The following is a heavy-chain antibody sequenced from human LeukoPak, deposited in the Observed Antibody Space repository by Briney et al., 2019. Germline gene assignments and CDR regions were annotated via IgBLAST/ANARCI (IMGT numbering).Heavy chain of an antibody. J-gene: IGHJ6*03. V-gene: IGHV4-4*02. CDR2: IYHSGST. CDR3: ARVAIAAAGTWRSGYYYYYYYMDV. Sequence: KPSETLSLTCAVSGGSISSSNWWSWVRQPPGKGLEWIGEIYHSGSTNYNPSLKSRVTISVDKSKNQFSLKLSSVTAADTAVYYCARVAIAAAGTWRSGYYYYYYYMDVWGKGTTVTVSS. D-gene: IGHD6-13*01. CDR1: GGSISSSNW.